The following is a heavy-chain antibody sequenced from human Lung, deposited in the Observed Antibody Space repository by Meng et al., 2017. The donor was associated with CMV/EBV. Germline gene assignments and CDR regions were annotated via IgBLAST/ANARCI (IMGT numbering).Heavy chain of an antibody. CDR2: MSYDGSDR. CDR3: ARDRADETIFGVVTGFFDW. J-gene: IGHJ4*01. Sequence: SCAGSGFRFSDYAVHWVRQAPGKGLEWVAVMSYDGSDRYYADSVKGRFAISRDSSKTMIYLQMNSLTPEDTAVYYCARDRADETIFGVVTGFFDWWGHGTPVTVSS. CDR1: GFRFSDYA. V-gene: IGHV3-30*09. D-gene: IGHD3-3*01.